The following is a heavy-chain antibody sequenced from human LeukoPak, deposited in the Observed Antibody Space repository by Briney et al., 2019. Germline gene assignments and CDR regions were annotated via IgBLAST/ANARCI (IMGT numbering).Heavy chain of an antibody. Sequence: ASVKVSCKASGYVFTHYGLFWVRQAPGQGLEWMGWIRGDNRNTKYAEKFQGRVAMTTDTDTSTTTAYMELRSLRSDDTAVYYCARYRLPDYYYYYFMDVWGSGTTVTVSS. CDR1: GYVFTHYG. V-gene: IGHV1-18*01. J-gene: IGHJ6*03. CDR2: IRGDNRNT. CDR3: ARYRLPDYYYYYFMDV. D-gene: IGHD2-15*01.